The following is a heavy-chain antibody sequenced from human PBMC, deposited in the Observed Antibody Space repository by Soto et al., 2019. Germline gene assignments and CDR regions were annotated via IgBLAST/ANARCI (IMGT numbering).Heavy chain of an antibody. Sequence: SETLSLTCAVYGGSFSGYYWSWIRQPPGKGLEWIGEINHSGSTNYNPSLKSRVTISVDTSKNQFSLKLSSVTAADTAVYYCARNGMDVWGQGTLVTVSS. CDR1: GGSFSGYY. V-gene: IGHV4-34*01. J-gene: IGHJ6*02. CDR2: INHSGST. CDR3: ARNGMDV.